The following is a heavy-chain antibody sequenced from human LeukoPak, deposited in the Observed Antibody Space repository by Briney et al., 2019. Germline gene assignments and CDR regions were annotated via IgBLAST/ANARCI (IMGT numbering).Heavy chain of an antibody. CDR1: GFSFSSTA. D-gene: IGHD6-13*01. J-gene: IGHJ4*02. Sequence: QSGGSLRLSCAASGFSFSSTAMNWVRQAPGKGLEWVSASGTDGDTYYADSVQGRFTISRDNSRNTLYLQMTSLRADDTAVYHCAKKTPGTYPFDYWGQGTLVTVSP. CDR2: SGTDGDT. V-gene: IGHV3-23*01. CDR3: AKKTPGTYPFDY.